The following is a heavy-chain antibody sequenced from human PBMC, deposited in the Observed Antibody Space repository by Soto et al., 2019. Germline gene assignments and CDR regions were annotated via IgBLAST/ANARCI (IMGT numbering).Heavy chain of an antibody. CDR1: GGSLSDYY. V-gene: IGHV4-34*01. CDR2: IHPSGST. CDR3: ARGRDEYKLGNV. D-gene: IGHD1-1*01. Sequence: PSETLSLTCAVPGGSLSDYYWPWIRQSPGKGLEWIGEIHPSGSTYYNPSLRSRVTISVDTPKNQFSLKLTSLTAADTAIYYCARGRDEYKLGNVWGHGTTVTVSS. J-gene: IGHJ6*02.